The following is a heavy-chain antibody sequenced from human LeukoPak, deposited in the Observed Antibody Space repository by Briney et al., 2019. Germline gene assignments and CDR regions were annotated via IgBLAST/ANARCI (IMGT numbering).Heavy chain of an antibody. Sequence: GGSLRLSCAASGFTFSSYAMSWVRQAPGKGLEWVSAISGSGGSTYYADSVKGRFTISRDNSKNTLYLQMNSLRAEDTAVYYCAKASTAYLYSSSWYGVQPPGYYYYMDVWGKGTTVTVSS. D-gene: IGHD6-13*01. CDR1: GFTFSSYA. CDR2: ISGSGGST. J-gene: IGHJ6*03. V-gene: IGHV3-23*01. CDR3: AKASTAYLYSSSWYGVQPPGYYYYMDV.